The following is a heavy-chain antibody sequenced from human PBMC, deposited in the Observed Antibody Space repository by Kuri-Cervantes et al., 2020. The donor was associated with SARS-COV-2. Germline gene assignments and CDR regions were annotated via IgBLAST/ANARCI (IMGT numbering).Heavy chain of an antibody. D-gene: IGHD3-3*01. CDR1: GLTFSHYV. Sequence: GGTLRLSCSASGLTFSHYVMYWVRRAPWKGLEYVSAINNDGYYTYYTDSVKGRFIISRDNSKNTLYLQMSSLRAEDTAVYYCVKSLRFLEWLPLDYWGQGTLVTVSS. CDR3: VKSLRFLEWLPLDY. V-gene: IGHV3-64D*08. CDR2: INNDGYYT. J-gene: IGHJ4*02.